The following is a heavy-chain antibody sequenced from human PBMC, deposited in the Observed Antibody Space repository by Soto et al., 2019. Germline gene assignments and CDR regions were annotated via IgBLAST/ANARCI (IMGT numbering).Heavy chain of an antibody. CDR1: GFTFSSYG. CDR3: AKDQVAYCSGGSCYPLDY. V-gene: IGHV3-30*18. D-gene: IGHD2-15*01. Sequence: QVQLVESGGGVVKPGRSLRLSCAASGFTFSSYGMHWVRQAPGKGLEWVAVISCDGSNKYYADSVKGRFTISRDNSKNPLYLQMNSLSAEDTVVYYCAKDQVAYCSGGSCYPLDYLGQGTLVTVSS. J-gene: IGHJ4*02. CDR2: ISCDGSNK.